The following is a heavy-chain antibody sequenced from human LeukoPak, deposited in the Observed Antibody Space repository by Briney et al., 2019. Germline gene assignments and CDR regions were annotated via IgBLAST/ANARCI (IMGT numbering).Heavy chain of an antibody. CDR3: TTDRNGEASFFDY. CDR2: IKSKTDGGTT. CDR1: GFTFSNAW. V-gene: IGHV3-15*01. Sequence: GGSLRLSCAASGFTFSNAWMSWVRQAPGKGLEWVGRIKSKTDGGTTDYAAPVKGKFTISRDDSKNTLYLQMNSLKTEDTAVYYCTTDRNGEASFFDYWGQGTLVTVSS. J-gene: IGHJ4*02. D-gene: IGHD3-10*01.